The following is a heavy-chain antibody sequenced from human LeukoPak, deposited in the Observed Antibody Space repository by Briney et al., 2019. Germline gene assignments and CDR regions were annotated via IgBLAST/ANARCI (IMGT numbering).Heavy chain of an antibody. CDR3: ARDGDYDSSGYPDY. V-gene: IGHV1-18*01. J-gene: IGHJ4*02. Sequence: ASVKVSCKASGYTFTSYGISWVRQAPGRGLEWMGWISAYNGNTNYAQKLQGRVTMTTDTSTSTAYMELRSLRSDDTAVYYCARDGDYDSSGYPDYWGQGTLVTVSS. CDR1: GYTFTSYG. D-gene: IGHD3-22*01. CDR2: ISAYNGNT.